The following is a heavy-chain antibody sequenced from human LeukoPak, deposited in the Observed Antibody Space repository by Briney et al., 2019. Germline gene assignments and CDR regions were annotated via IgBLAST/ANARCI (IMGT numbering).Heavy chain of an antibody. Sequence: GGSLRLSCAASGFTFSNAWMSWVRQAPGKGLEWVANIKEDGSEKYYGDSVKGRFTISRDNAKNSLYLQMNSLRAEDTAVYYCARDSSGYQWGQGTLVTVSS. J-gene: IGHJ4*02. D-gene: IGHD3-22*01. CDR1: GFTFSNAW. CDR3: ARDSSGYQ. CDR2: IKEDGSEK. V-gene: IGHV3-7*01.